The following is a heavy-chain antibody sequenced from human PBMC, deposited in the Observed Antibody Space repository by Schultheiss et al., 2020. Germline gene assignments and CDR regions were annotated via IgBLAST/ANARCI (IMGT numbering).Heavy chain of an antibody. CDR1: GFTFSSYA. D-gene: IGHD1-7*01. CDR3: AKDPLRGWNYAYFDY. Sequence: GESLKISCAASGFTFSSYAMSWVRQAPGKGLEWVSAISGSGGSTYYADSVKGRFTISRDNSKNTLYLQMNSLRAEDTAVYYCAKDPLRGWNYAYFDYWGQGTLVTVSS. V-gene: IGHV3-23*01. CDR2: ISGSGGST. J-gene: IGHJ4*02.